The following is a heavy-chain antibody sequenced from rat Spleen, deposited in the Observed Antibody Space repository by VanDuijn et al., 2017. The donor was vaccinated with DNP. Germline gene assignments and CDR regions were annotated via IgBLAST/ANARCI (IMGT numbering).Heavy chain of an antibody. D-gene: IGHD1-1*01. CDR3: ARDGQWVYLDY. CDR1: GFSLTSYN. CDR2: VWIGGGT. J-gene: IGHJ2*01. V-gene: IGHV2-30*01. Sequence: QVQLKESGPGLVQPSQTLSLTCTVSGFSLTSYNVHWVRQSSGKGLEWMGVVWIGGGTHYSSIFKSRLSISRDTSKSQVFLKVNSLQIEDTATYYCARDGQWVYLDYWGQGVMVTVSS.